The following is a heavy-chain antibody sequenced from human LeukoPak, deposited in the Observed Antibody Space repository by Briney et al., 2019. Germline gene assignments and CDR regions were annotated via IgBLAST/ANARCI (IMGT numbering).Heavy chain of an antibody. CDR2: IKQDGSEK. Sequence: GGSLRLSCAASGFTFSSYWMSWVRQAPGKGLEWVANIKQDGSEKYYVDSVKGRFTISRDNAKNSLYLQMNSLRAEDTAVYYCARDSSGWYFWLDYWGQGTLVTVSS. V-gene: IGHV3-7*01. CDR1: GFTFSSYW. D-gene: IGHD6-19*01. CDR3: ARDSSGWYFWLDY. J-gene: IGHJ4*02.